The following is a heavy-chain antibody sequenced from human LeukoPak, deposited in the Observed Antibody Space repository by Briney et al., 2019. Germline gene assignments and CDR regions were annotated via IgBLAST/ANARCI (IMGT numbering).Heavy chain of an antibody. CDR3: ARGDDSSGYYYDY. CDR2: IYSGGST. Sequence: GGSLRLSCAASGFTVSSNYMSWVRQAPGKGLEWVSVIYSGGSTYYADSVKGRFTISRDNSKNTLYLQMNSLRAEDTAVYYCARGDDSSGYYYDYWGQGTLVTASS. V-gene: IGHV3-66*02. D-gene: IGHD3-22*01. CDR1: GFTVSSNY. J-gene: IGHJ4*02.